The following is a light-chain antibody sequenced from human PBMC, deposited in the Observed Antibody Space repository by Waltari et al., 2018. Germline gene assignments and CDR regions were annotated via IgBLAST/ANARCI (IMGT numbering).Light chain of an antibody. V-gene: IGKV1-39*01. Sequence: DIHLTQSPSSLSASVGDRIIITCRASQNIGIYLNCYQHKAGNAPKPLIFVASTLQSGVPSRISGSGSGTDFTLTISNLQPEDSATYYCQQSYTIPTFGQGTRLEI. CDR1: QNIGIY. CDR3: QQSYTIPT. J-gene: IGKJ2*01. CDR2: VAS.